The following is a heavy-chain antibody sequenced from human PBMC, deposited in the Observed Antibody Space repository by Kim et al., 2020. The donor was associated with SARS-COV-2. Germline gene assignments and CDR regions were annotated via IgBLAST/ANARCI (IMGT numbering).Heavy chain of an antibody. CDR2: INPNSGGT. Sequence: ASVKVSCKASGYTFTGYYMHWVRQAPGQGLEWMGRINPNSGGTNYAQKFQGRVTMTRDTSISTAYMELSRLRSDDTAVYYCARDWGYCSSTSCPGNFDYWGQGTLVTVSS. CDR3: ARDWGYCSSTSCPGNFDY. J-gene: IGHJ4*02. D-gene: IGHD2-2*01. CDR1: GYTFTGYY. V-gene: IGHV1-2*06.